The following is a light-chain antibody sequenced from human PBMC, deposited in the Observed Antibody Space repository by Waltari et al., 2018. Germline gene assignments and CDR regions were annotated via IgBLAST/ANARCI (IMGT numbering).Light chain of an antibody. CDR1: QRISSW. CDR2: KAS. Sequence: IQMTQSPSTLSATVGDRVTIACRASQRISSWLAWYQQKPGTAPNLLIYKASTLESGVPSRFSGSGSGTEFTLTISSLQPDDFATYYCQHYNTYSRSITFGQGTRLEIQ. CDR3: QHYNTYSRSIT. J-gene: IGKJ5*01. V-gene: IGKV1-5*03.